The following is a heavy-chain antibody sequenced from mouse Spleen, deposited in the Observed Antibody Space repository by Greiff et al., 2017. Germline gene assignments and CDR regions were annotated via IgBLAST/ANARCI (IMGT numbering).Heavy chain of an antibody. CDR2: ISYDGSN. CDR1: GYSITSGYY. CDR3: ARTYGDYRLDY. J-gene: IGHJ2*01. Sequence: EVKLMESGPGLVKPSQSLSLTCSVTGYSITSGYYWNWIRQFPGNKLEWMGYISYDGSNNYNPSLKNRISITRDTSKNQFFLKLNSVTTEDTATYYCARTYGDYRLDYWGQGTTLTVSS. V-gene: IGHV3-6*01. D-gene: IGHD2-13*01.